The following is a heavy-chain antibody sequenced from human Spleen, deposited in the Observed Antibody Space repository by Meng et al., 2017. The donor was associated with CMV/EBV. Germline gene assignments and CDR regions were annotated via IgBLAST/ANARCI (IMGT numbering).Heavy chain of an antibody. V-gene: IGHV3-15*01. CDR3: ITEMTYFDY. J-gene: IGHJ4*02. Sequence: SCAASVFTFRHACMSWVRPAPGKGLEWVGRIKSKTDSGTTDYAAPVKGRFHISRDDSKNTLYLQMNSLKTEDTAVYYCITEMTYFDYWGQGTLVTVSS. CDR2: IKSKTDSGTT. CDR1: VFTFRHAC.